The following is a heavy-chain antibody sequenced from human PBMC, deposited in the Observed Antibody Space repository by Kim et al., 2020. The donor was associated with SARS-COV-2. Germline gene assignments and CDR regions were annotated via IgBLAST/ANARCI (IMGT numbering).Heavy chain of an antibody. D-gene: IGHD4-17*01. Sequence: GGSLRLSCAASGFTFSNAWMSWVRQAPGKGLEWVGRIKSKTDGGTTDYAAPVKGRFTISRDDSKNTLYLQMNSLKTEDTAVYYCTTDMNYGDYPRDYWGQGTLVTVSS. J-gene: IGHJ4*02. CDR1: GFTFSNAW. CDR3: TTDMNYGDYPRDY. V-gene: IGHV3-15*01. CDR2: IKSKTDGGTT.